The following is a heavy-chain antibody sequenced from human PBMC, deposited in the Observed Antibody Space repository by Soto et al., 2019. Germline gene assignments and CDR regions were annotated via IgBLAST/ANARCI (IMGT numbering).Heavy chain of an antibody. V-gene: IGHV4-31*03. CDR2: IYYSGST. Sequence: QVQLQESGPGLVKPSQTLSLTCTVSGGSISSGGYYWSWIRQHPGKGLEWIGYIYYSGSTYYNPSLKSRVTISVDTSKNQFSLKLSSVTAADTAVYYCARYGGGSCGGDCQPRDDAFDIWGQGTMVTVSS. CDR1: GGSISSGGYY. J-gene: IGHJ3*02. D-gene: IGHD2-21*02. CDR3: ARYGGGSCGGDCQPRDDAFDI.